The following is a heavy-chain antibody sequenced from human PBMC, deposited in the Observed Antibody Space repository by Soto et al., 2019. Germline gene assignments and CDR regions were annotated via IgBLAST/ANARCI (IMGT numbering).Heavy chain of an antibody. CDR1: SAPITKYY. CDR2: THHSGYI. V-gene: IGHV4-59*08. CDR3: ARHTAAVALHLFDY. Sequence: SETLSLTCTVSSAPITKYYWGWVRQAPGRGLEWIGFTHHSGYISYKPSLRSRVTLSVDTSKNLFPLKLSSVTAADTVLYYCARHTAAVALHLFDYWGQGTLVTVSS. J-gene: IGHJ4*02. D-gene: IGHD6-19*01.